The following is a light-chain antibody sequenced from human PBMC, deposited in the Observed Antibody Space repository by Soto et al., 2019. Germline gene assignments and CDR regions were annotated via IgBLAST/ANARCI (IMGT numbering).Light chain of an antibody. Sequence: DIQMTQSPSSLSESVGDRVTISCRSRQIISTYLNWYQQKPGTAPRLLISRASSVQSGVPPRFSGSGSGRDFTLIISSLRPEDIGTYFCQQSYSSPWTFGPGTRVEI. CDR2: RAS. J-gene: IGKJ1*01. V-gene: IGKV1-39*01. CDR3: QQSYSSPWT. CDR1: QIISTY.